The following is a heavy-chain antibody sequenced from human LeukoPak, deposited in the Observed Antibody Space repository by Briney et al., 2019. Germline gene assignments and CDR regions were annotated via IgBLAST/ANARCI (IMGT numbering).Heavy chain of an antibody. CDR2: ISYDGSNK. Sequence: GGSLRLSCAASGFTFSSYAMHWVRQAPGKGLEWVAVISYDGSNKYYADSVKGRFTISRDNSKNTLYLQMNSLRAEDTAVYYCARGFIVGATIDYWGQGTLVTVSS. J-gene: IGHJ4*02. CDR3: ARGFIVGATIDY. D-gene: IGHD1-26*01. CDR1: GFTFSSYA. V-gene: IGHV3-30-3*01.